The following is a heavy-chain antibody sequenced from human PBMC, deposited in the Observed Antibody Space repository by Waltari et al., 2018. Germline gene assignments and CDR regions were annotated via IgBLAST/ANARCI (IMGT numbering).Heavy chain of an antibody. Sequence: QVQLVQSGAEVKKPGASVKVSCKASGYTFTGYYMHWVRQAPGQGLEWKGRINPNRGGTNYAQKFQGRVTMTRDTSISPAYMELSRLRSDDTAVYYCARGQYYYDSSGYYYWGQGTLVTVSS. CDR1: GYTFTGYY. D-gene: IGHD3-22*01. CDR2: INPNRGGT. V-gene: IGHV1-2*02. J-gene: IGHJ4*02. CDR3: ARGQYYYDSSGYYY.